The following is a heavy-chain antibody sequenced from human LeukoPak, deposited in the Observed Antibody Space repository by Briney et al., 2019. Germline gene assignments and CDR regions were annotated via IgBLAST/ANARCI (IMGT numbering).Heavy chain of an antibody. D-gene: IGHD2-15*01. Sequence: SETLSLTCAVYGGSFSGYYWSWISQPPGKGLEWIGEINHSGSSNYNPSLKSRVTISVDTSKNQFSLKLSSVTAADTAVYYCARAPHCSGGSCYRYYYYYYGMDVWGQGTTVTVSS. CDR2: INHSGSS. CDR1: GGSFSGYY. J-gene: IGHJ6*02. V-gene: IGHV4-34*01. CDR3: ARAPHCSGGSCYRYYYYYYGMDV.